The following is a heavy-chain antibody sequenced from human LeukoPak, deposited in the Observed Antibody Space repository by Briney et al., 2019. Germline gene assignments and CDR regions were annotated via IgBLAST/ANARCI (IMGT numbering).Heavy chain of an antibody. CDR2: IEASGCSR. CDR3: ARGSFRDGYNYGY. J-gene: IGHJ4*02. V-gene: IGHV1-46*01. Sequence: SVTVSCKASGYTFTCYYMHLVRQDPRQALEWLGIIEASGCSRSYVLKLERRVTMNRDTCTSTVYMELSSQRSEDTAVYYCARGSFRDGYNYGYWGQATLVTVPS. CDR1: GYTFTCYY. D-gene: IGHD5-24*01.